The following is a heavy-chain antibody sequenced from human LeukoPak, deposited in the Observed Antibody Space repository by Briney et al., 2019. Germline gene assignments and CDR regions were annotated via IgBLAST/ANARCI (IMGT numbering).Heavy chain of an antibody. V-gene: IGHV3-48*03. CDR2: ISSSGRTI. Sequence: TLSLTCGVSGGSIDSTNYWSWVRQAPGKGLEWVSYISSSGRTIYYAESVKGRLTISRDNAKNSLYLQMNSLRAEDTAVYYCARGMSRGTSYWGQGTLVTVSS. J-gene: IGHJ4*02. CDR1: GGSIDSTNY. D-gene: IGHD3-16*01. CDR3: ARGMSRGTSY.